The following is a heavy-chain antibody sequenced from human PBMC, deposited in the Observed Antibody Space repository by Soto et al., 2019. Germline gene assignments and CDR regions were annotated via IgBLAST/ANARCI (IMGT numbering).Heavy chain of an antibody. D-gene: IGHD6-19*01. Sequence: PGESLKISCKGSGYSFTSYGIGWVRQMPGKGLEWMGIIYPGDSDTRYSPSFQGQVTISADKSISTAYLQWSSLKASDTAMYYCAREGGPGIAVAGRDAFDIWGQGTMVTVSS. V-gene: IGHV5-51*01. CDR1: GYSFTSYG. J-gene: IGHJ3*02. CDR2: IYPGDSDT. CDR3: AREGGPGIAVAGRDAFDI.